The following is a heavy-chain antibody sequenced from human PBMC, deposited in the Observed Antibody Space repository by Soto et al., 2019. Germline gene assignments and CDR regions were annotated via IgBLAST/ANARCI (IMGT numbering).Heavy chain of an antibody. V-gene: IGHV3-23*01. D-gene: IGHD6-25*01. CDR1: GFSFTTFA. J-gene: IGHJ4*02. CDR2: MTGSGATI. CDR3: VKMILVAAGPLGFDY. Sequence: EVQLLESGGGLVQPGRSLRLSCAASGFSFTTFAMGWVRQAPGQGLEWISSMTGSGATIYYADSVNGRFTISRDNSKNTLFLQMNSLKGEDTAVYYSVKMILVAAGPLGFDYWGQGALVTVSS.